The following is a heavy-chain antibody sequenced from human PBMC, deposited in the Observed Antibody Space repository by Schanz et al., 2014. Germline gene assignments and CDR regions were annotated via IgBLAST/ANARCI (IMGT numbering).Heavy chain of an antibody. CDR3: ARVGSDWNRGIYYYYGMDV. V-gene: IGHV4-34*01. D-gene: IGHD1-1*01. Sequence: QVQLQQWGAGLLKPSETLSLTCAVNGGSFIGYYWSWIRQAPGKGLEWIGEINHSGSPNYNPSLKSRVTIPLDTSKNQISRKLSSVTAADTAVYYCARVGSDWNRGIYYYYGMDVWGQGTTVTVSS. CDR1: GGSFIGYY. J-gene: IGHJ6*02. CDR2: INHSGSP.